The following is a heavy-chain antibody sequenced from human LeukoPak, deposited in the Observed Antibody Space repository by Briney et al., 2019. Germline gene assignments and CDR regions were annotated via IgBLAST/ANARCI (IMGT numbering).Heavy chain of an antibody. J-gene: IGHJ3*02. CDR1: GGSISSSSYY. V-gene: IGHV4-39*07. Sequence: SETLSLTCIVSGGSISSSSYYWGWSRQPPGKGLEWIGSIYYSGSTYYNPSLKSRVTISVDTSKNQFSLKLSSVTAADTAVYYCAREGMATTQNDAFDIWGQGTMVTVSS. CDR2: IYYSGST. CDR3: AREGMATTQNDAFDI. D-gene: IGHD5-24*01.